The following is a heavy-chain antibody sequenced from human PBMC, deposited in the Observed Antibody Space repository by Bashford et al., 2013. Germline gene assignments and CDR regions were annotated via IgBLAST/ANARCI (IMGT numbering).Heavy chain of an antibody. J-gene: IGHJ4*02. Sequence: VRQAPGKGLEWVSGISGSGGSTYYADSVKGRFTISRDNSKNTLYLQMNSLRAEDTAVYYCTKDRYCTGGICPFDYWGQGTLVTVSS. CDR2: ISGSGGST. D-gene: IGHD2-8*02. CDR3: TKDRYCTGGICPFDY. V-gene: IGHV3-23*01.